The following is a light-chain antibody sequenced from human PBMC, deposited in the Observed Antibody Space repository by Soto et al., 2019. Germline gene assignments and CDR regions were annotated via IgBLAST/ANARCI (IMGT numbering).Light chain of an antibody. J-gene: IGKJ4*01. CDR1: QSVSSY. V-gene: IGKV3-11*01. CDR3: QQSSNWPRALT. CDR2: DAS. Sequence: EIVLTQSPATLSLSPAERATLSCRASQSVSSYLAWYQQKPGQAPRLLIYDASNRATGIPARYSGSGSGTYFTITISILEPEDVAVYYCQQSSNWPRALTFGGGTKVEIK.